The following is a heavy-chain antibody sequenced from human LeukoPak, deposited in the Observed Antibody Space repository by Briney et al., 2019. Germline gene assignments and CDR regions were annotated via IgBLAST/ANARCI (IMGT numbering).Heavy chain of an antibody. CDR2: INPNSGGT. D-gene: IGHD6-19*01. V-gene: IGHV1-2*02. CDR1: GYTFTGYY. Sequence: GASVKVSCKASGYTFTGYYMHWVRQAPGRGLEWMGWINPNSGGTNYAQKFQGRVTMTRDTSISTAYMELSRLRSDDTAVYYCARSPWAAVAVSFWFDPWGQGTLVTVSS. CDR3: ARSPWAAVAVSFWFDP. J-gene: IGHJ5*02.